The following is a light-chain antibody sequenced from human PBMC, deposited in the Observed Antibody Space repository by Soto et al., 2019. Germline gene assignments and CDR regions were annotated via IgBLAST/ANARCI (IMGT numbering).Light chain of an antibody. CDR1: QSISRY. CDR3: QQRGNWPPT. CDR2: DAS. J-gene: IGKJ4*01. V-gene: IGKV3-11*01. Sequence: EIVLTQSPATLSLSPGERATLSCRASQSISRYLAWYQQKPGQAPRLLIYDASNRATGIPARFSGGGTGTDFTLAISSLEPEDFAVYYGQQRGNWPPTFGGGTKVEIK.